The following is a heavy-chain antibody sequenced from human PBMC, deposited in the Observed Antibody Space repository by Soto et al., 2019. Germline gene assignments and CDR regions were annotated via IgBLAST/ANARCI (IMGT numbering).Heavy chain of an antibody. CDR1: GFTFSSYG. J-gene: IGHJ6*02. V-gene: IGHV3-30*18. D-gene: IGHD3-3*01. CDR3: AKDLGYDFWSGPLLYYYYGMDV. CDR2: ISYDGSNK. Sequence: GGSLRLSCAASGFTFSSYGMHWVRQAPGKGLEWVAVISYDGSNKYYADSVKGRFTISRDNSKNTLYLQMNSLRAEDTAVYYCAKDLGYDFWSGPLLYYYYGMDVWAQGTTVTVSS.